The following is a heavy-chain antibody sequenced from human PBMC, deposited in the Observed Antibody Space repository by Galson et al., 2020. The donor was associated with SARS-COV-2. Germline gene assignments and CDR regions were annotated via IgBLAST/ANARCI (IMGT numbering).Heavy chain of an antibody. CDR1: GFSLSSSGVG. Sequence: SGPTLVKPTQTLTLTCTFSGFSLSSSGVGVGWIRQPPGKALEWLALIYWDDDEHYSPSLKSRLTITKATSKNQVVLTMTNMDPVDTATYYCAHRGTEEPTYYFDYWGQGTLVTVSS. V-gene: IGHV2-5*02. J-gene: IGHJ4*02. D-gene: IGHD3-16*01. CDR3: AHRGTEEPTYYFDY. CDR2: IYWDDDE.